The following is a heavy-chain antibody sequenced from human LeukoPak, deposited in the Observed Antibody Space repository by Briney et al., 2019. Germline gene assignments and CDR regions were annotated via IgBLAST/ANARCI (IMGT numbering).Heavy chain of an antibody. J-gene: IGHJ4*02. CDR3: AKTGRGTTTFHYFDY. D-gene: IGHD1-26*01. CDR1: GFTFSSYA. CDR2: ISGSGGST. Sequence: GSLRLSCVASGFTFSSYAMSWVRQAPGKGLEWVPVISGSGGSTYHADSVKGRFTISRDNSKNTLFLQMNSLRAEDTAVYYCAKTGRGTTTFHYFDYWGQGTLVTVSS. V-gene: IGHV3-23*01.